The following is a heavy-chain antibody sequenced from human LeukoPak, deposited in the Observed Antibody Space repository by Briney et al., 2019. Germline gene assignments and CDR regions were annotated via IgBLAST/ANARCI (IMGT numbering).Heavy chain of an antibody. Sequence: PGGSLRLSCAASGFTFSSCERNWVRQAPGKGLEWVSYISSSGSTIYYADSVKGRFTISRDNSKNTLYLQMNSLRAEDTAVYYCGTARSGWYAPDYWGQGTLVTVSS. CDR3: GTARSGWYAPDY. CDR1: GFTFSSCE. V-gene: IGHV3-48*03. D-gene: IGHD6-19*01. J-gene: IGHJ4*02. CDR2: ISSSGSTI.